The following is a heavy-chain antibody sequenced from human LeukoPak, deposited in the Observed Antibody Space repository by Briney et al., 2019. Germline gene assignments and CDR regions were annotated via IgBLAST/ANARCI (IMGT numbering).Heavy chain of an antibody. V-gene: IGHV1-2*02. Sequence: VSVKVSCKASGYTFTGYYMHWVRQAPGQGLKRMGWINPNSGGTNYAQKFQGRVTMTRDTSISTAYMELSRLRSDDTAVYYCARGRGPITMVRAGKNWFDPWGQGTLVTVSS. J-gene: IGHJ5*02. CDR3: ARGRGPITMVRAGKNWFDP. CDR1: GYTFTGYY. CDR2: INPNSGGT. D-gene: IGHD3-10*01.